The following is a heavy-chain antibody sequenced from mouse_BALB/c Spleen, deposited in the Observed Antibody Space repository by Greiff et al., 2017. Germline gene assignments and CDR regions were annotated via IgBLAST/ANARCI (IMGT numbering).Heavy chain of an antibody. CDR3: ARDYGSSPYDY. Sequence: EVHLVESGGGLVKPGGSLKLSCAASGFTFSSYAMSWVRQTPEKRLEWVATISSGGSYTYYPDSVKGRFTISRDNAKNTLYLQMSSLRSEDTAMYYCARDYGSSPYDYWGQGTTLTVSS. CDR1: GFTFSSYA. V-gene: IGHV5-9-3*01. CDR2: ISSGGSYT. J-gene: IGHJ2*01. D-gene: IGHD1-1*01.